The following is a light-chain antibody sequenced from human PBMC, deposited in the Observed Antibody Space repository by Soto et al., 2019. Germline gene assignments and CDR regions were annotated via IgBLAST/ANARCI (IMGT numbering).Light chain of an antibody. J-gene: IGKJ2*01. CDR3: QQYGSSPPYT. CDR1: QSVSSSY. CDR2: AAS. V-gene: IGKV3-20*01. Sequence: EIVLTQSPGTLSLSPGERATLSCRASQSVSSSYLAWYQQKPGQAPRLLIYAASCRATGIPDRFSGSGSGTDFTLTISRLEPEDFAVYYCQQYGSSPPYTFGQGTKLEIK.